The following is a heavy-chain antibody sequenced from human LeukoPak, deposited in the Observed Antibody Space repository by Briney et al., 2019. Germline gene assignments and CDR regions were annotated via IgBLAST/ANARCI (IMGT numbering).Heavy chain of an antibody. D-gene: IGHD3-22*01. CDR2: INPISGGT. CDR1: GYTLTDYY. CDR3: ARVGYYESSGYYEY. V-gene: IGHV1-2*06. Sequence: GASVKVSCKASGYTLTDYYMHWVRQAPGQGLKWMGRINPISGGTNYAQKFQGRVTMTRDTSISTVYMELSRLRSDDTAVYYCARVGYYESSGYYEYWGQGTLVTVSS. J-gene: IGHJ4*02.